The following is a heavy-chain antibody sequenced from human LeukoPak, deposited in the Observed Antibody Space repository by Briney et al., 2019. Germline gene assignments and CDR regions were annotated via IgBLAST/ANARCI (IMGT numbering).Heavy chain of an antibody. V-gene: IGHV1-2*02. CDR3: ARGPKWLVLDFDY. CDR1: GYTFTGYY. J-gene: IGHJ4*02. CDR2: INPNSGGT. Sequence: GASVKVSCKASGYTFTGYYMHWVRQAPGQGLEWMGWINPNSGGTNYAQKFQGRVTMTRDTSISTAYMELNRLRSDDTAVYYCARGPKWLVLDFDYWGQGTLVTVSS. D-gene: IGHD6-19*01.